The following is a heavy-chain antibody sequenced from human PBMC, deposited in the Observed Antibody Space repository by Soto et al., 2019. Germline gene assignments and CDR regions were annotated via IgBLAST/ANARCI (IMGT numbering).Heavy chain of an antibody. CDR3: AHTMPARFAY. CDR1: GFSLTTSGVG. D-gene: IGHD2-2*01. CDR2: IYLDDDK. V-gene: IGHV2-5*02. Sequence: QITLKESGPTLVKPTQTLTLTCTFSGFSLTTSGVGVGWIRQPPGKALEWLALIYLDDDKRYSPSLRSRLTIAKDNSKNQVVITLTNVDPVVSATYYCAHTMPARFAYWGQETMVTVSS. J-gene: IGHJ4*02.